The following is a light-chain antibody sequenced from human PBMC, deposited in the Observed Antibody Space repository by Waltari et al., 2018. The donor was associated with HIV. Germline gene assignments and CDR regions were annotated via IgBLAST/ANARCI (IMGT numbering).Light chain of an antibody. J-gene: IGLJ2*01. V-gene: IGLV1-51*02. CDR1: RCHLGNNY. Sequence: QSVLTQPPSVYAAPGKKVTISCSGCRCHLGNNYFSWYQQLPGTAPKLLLYENNKRPSGIPDRFSGSKSGTSATLGITGLQTGDEADYYCGTWDSSLSAVVFGGGTKLTVL. CDR3: GTWDSSLSAVV. CDR2: ENN.